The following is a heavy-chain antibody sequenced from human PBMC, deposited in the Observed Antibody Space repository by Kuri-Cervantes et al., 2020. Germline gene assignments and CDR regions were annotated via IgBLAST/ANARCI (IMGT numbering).Heavy chain of an antibody. V-gene: IGHV3-13*01. CDR2: IGTAGDT. D-gene: IGHD7-27*01. CDR1: GFTFSSYD. J-gene: IGHJ4*02. CDR3: AKDWGNWGYGYYFDY. Sequence: GESLKISCAASGFTFSSYDMHWVRQATGKGLEWVSAIGTAGDTYYAGSVKGRFTISRDNSKNTPYLQLNSLRAEDTAMYYCAKDWGNWGYGYYFDYWGQGTLVTVSS.